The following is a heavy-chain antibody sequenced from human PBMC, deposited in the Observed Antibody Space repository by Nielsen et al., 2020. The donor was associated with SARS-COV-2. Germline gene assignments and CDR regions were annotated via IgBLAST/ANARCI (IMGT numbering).Heavy chain of an antibody. CDR2: IFYRGNT. D-gene: IGHD4-17*01. CDR1: GGSISSGSHY. J-gene: IGHJ4*02. CDR3: ARHRRGGDFYY. Sequence: SETLSLTCIVSGGSISSGSHYWSWIRQPPGKGLEWIGYIFYRGNTNYNPSLKSRVAISADTSKNQFYLRLTSVTAADTAVYYCARHRRGGDFYYWGQGTLVIASS. V-gene: IGHV4-61*01.